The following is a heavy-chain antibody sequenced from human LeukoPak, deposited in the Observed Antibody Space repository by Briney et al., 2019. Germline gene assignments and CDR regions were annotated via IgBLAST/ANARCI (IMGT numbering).Heavy chain of an antibody. CDR2: IIPIFGTA. Sequence: VASVKVSCKASGGTFSSYAISWVRQAPGQGLEWMGGIIPIFGTANYAQKFQGRVTITTDESTSTAYMELSSLRSEDTAVYYCARGGATIFGAISPYFDYWGQGTLVTVSS. CDR3: ARGGATIFGAISPYFDY. CDR1: GGTFSSYA. J-gene: IGHJ4*02. D-gene: IGHD3-3*01. V-gene: IGHV1-69*05.